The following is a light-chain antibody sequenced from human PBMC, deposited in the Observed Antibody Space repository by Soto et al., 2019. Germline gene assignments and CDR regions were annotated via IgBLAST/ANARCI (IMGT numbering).Light chain of an antibody. J-gene: IGKJ3*01. CDR3: QQYGRSPKT. CDR2: GAS. CDR1: QSVGSTY. V-gene: IGKV3-20*01. Sequence: EVVLTQSPGTLSLSPGERATLSCRASQSVGSTYLAWYQQKPGQAPRLLIYGASSRATGIPDRFSGSGSGTDFSLTISRLDPEDFAVYYCQQYGRSPKTFGPVTKVDFK.